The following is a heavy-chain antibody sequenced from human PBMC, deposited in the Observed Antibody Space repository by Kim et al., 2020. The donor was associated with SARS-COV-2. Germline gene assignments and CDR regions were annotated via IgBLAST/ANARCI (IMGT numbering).Heavy chain of an antibody. Sequence: GGSLRLSCAASGFTFSSYGMHWVRQAPGKGLEWVADIWYDGSNKYYADSVKGRFTISRDNAKNTLYLQMNSLRAEDTAVYYCAKDEARGLFGSYDSSGYFHRPDYWGQGTLVTVSS. CDR1: GFTFSSYG. V-gene: IGHV3-33*06. CDR2: IWYDGSNK. CDR3: AKDEARGLFGSYDSSGYFHRPDY. D-gene: IGHD3-22*01. J-gene: IGHJ4*02.